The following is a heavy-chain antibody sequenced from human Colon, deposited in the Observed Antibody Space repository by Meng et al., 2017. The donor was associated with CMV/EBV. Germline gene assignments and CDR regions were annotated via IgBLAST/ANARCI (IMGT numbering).Heavy chain of an antibody. CDR3: VKDTDSSGWYVLFDL. CDR1: GFTFEDHA. Sequence: SLRLSCAASGFTFEDHAMHWVRQAPGKGLEWVAGINYNSDNIQYADSVKGRFTISRDNAKNSLYLQMNSLRAEDTALYYCVKDTDSSGWYVLFDLWGQGTLVTVSS. D-gene: IGHD6-19*01. J-gene: IGHJ4*02. CDR2: INYNSDNI. V-gene: IGHV3-9*01.